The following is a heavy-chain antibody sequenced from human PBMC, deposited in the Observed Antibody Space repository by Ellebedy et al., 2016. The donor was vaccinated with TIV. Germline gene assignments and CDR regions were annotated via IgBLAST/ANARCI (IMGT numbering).Heavy chain of an antibody. CDR1: GDSVSTDIA. CDR2: TYYRSKWNN. V-gene: IGHV6-1*01. Sequence: SQTLSLTCVISGDSVSTDIAWNWIRQSQSRGLEWLGRTYYRSKWNNDYAVSLKSRITINPDTSKNQFSLQLNSVIPDDTAVYYCARGWFRSGMGVWGQGTTVTVSS. J-gene: IGHJ6*02. CDR3: ARGWFRSGMGV. D-gene: IGHD2-15*01.